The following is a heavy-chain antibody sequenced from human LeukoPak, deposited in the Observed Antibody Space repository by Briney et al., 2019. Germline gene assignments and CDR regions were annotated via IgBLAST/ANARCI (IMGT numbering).Heavy chain of an antibody. CDR1: GGSISSGGHY. Sequence: PSETLSLTCTVSGGSISSGGHYWTWIRQHPGKGLEWIAYIYHTGTTYYNPSLKRRVNISVDTSKNQFSLKLSSVTAADTAVYYCARSPDDAFDIWGQGTMVTVSS. J-gene: IGHJ3*02. V-gene: IGHV4-31*03. CDR2: IYHTGTT. CDR3: ARSPDDAFDI.